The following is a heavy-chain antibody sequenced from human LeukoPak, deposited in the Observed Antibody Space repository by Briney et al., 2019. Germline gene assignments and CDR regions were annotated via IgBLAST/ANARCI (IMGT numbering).Heavy chain of an antibody. D-gene: IGHD2-15*01. V-gene: IGHV3-23*01. J-gene: IGHJ4*02. CDR1: GFTFSSYA. CDR3: AKVRCSGGSCYFMPVGYFDY. Sequence: GGSLRLSCAASGFTFSSYARSWVRQAPGKGLEWVSAISGSGGSTYYADSVKGRFTISRDNSKNTLYLQMNSLRAEDTAVYYCAKVRCSGGSCYFMPVGYFDYWGQGTLVTVSS. CDR2: ISGSGGST.